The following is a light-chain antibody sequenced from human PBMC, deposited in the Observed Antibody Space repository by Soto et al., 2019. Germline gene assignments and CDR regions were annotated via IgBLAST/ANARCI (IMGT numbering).Light chain of an antibody. Sequence: QSALTQPASVSGSPGQSITISCTGTSSDVGSYNFVSWYQQLPGKAPKLMIYEVSNRPSGVSNRFSGSKSGNTASLTISGLQAADEADYYCSSYTTSSNYVFGSGTKVT. CDR2: EVS. CDR3: SSYTTSSNYV. CDR1: SSDVGSYNF. J-gene: IGLJ1*01. V-gene: IGLV2-14*01.